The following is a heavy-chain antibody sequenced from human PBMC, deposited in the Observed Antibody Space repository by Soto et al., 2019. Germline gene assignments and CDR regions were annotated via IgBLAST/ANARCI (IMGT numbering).Heavy chain of an antibody. V-gene: IGHV1-18*01. Sequence: ASVKVSCKASGYTFTSYGISWVRQAPGQGLEWMGWISAYNGNTNYAQKLQGRVTMTTDTSTSTAYMELRSLRSDDTAVYYCARRNNSGYYYDAFDIWGQGTMVTVSS. CDR2: ISAYNGNT. J-gene: IGHJ3*02. CDR1: GYTFTSYG. CDR3: ARRNNSGYYYDAFDI. D-gene: IGHD3-22*01.